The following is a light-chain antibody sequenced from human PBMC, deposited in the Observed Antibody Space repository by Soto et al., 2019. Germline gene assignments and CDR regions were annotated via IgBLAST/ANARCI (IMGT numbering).Light chain of an antibody. V-gene: IGKV3-20*01. CDR1: QSVSSSY. CDR2: GAS. CDR3: QQYGSSPKT. Sequence: EIVLTQSPGTLSLSRGERATLSCRASQSVSSSYLAWYQQKPGQAPRLLIYGASSRATGIPDRFSGSGSGTDFTLTISRLEPEEFAVYYCQQYGSSPKTFGQGTKVEIK. J-gene: IGKJ1*01.